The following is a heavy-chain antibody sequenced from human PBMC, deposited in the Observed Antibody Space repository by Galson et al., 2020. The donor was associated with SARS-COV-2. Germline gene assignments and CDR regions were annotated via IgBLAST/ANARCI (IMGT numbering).Heavy chain of an antibody. Sequence: SQTLSLTCTVSGGSISSNYWSWIRQPPGKGLEWIGYIYYSGSTNYNLSLKSRVTISVDTSKNQFSLKLSSVTAADTAVYYCARDLALYSSGWNGWFDPWGQGTLVTVSS. V-gene: IGHV4-59*01. CDR2: IYYSGST. D-gene: IGHD6-19*01. CDR3: ARDLALYSSGWNGWFDP. CDR1: GGSISSNY. J-gene: IGHJ5*02.